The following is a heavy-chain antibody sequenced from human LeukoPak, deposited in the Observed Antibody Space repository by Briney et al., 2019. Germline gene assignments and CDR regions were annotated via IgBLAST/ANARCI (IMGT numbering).Heavy chain of an antibody. V-gene: IGHV3-7*05. CDR1: GFTFISYW. Sequence: GGSLSLSCEASGFTFISYWMSCVRQAPGKGLEWVANITQDGSEKYYVDSVKGRFTISRDNAKNSLYLQMSSLRAEDTAVYYCARWGTYSSSWLGAFDIWGQGTMVTVSS. CDR2: ITQDGSEK. CDR3: ARWGTYSSSWLGAFDI. D-gene: IGHD6-13*01. J-gene: IGHJ3*02.